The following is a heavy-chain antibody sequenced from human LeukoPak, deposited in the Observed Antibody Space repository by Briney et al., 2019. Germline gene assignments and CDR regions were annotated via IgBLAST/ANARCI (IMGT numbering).Heavy chain of an antibody. CDR3: ARDSYYGSGSYPKGSGDY. CDR1: GFTVSSNY. CDR2: IYSGGST. J-gene: IGHJ4*02. D-gene: IGHD3-10*01. V-gene: IGHV3-53*01. Sequence: PGGSLRLSCAASGFTVSSNYMSWVRQAPGKGLEWVSVIYSGGSTYYADSVKGRFTISRDNSKNTLYLQMNSLRAEDTAVYYCARDSYYGSGSYPKGSGDYWGQGTLVTVPS.